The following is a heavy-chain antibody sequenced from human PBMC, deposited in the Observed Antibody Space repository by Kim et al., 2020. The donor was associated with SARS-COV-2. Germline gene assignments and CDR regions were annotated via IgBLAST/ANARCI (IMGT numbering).Heavy chain of an antibody. CDR1: GCTFSSYA. Sequence: GGSLRLSCAASGCTFSSYAMRWVRQSPGKGLEWVSAISGSGRGTYYAGSVKGRFTVSRDNSKNTLYLKMNSLRAEDTAVYYCAKTLSSGCYRAVDYWGQGTLVTVSS. V-gene: IGHV3-23*01. CDR2: ISGSGRGT. J-gene: IGHJ4*02. D-gene: IGHD6-19*01. CDR3: AKTLSSGCYRAVDY.